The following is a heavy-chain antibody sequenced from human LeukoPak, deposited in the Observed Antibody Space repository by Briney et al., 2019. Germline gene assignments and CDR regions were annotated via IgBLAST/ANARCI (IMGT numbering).Heavy chain of an antibody. J-gene: IGHJ6*03. CDR2: IYYSGST. V-gene: IGHV4-39*01. Sequence: SETLSLTCTVSGGSISSSSYYWGWIRQPPGKGLEWIGSIYYSGSTYYNPSLKSRVTISVDTSKNQFSLKLSSVTAADTAVYYCARQGNYYGSGSYKYYYYYYMDVWGKGTTVTISS. CDR1: GGSISSSSYY. D-gene: IGHD3-10*01. CDR3: ARQGNYYGSGSYKYYYYYYMDV.